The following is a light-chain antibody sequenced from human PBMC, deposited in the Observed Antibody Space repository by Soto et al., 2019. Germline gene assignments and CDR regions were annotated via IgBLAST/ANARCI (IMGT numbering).Light chain of an antibody. V-gene: IGKV1-39*01. Sequence: DIQMTQSPSSLSASVGDRVTITCRASQNINSDLNWYQQKPGKAPKLLMYSTSSLRSGGPSRFSGSGSVTEFNLTISTLQPEDFATYYGQQSDRIPISFGQGTRLEIK. J-gene: IGKJ5*01. CDR2: STS. CDR1: QNINSD. CDR3: QQSDRIPIS.